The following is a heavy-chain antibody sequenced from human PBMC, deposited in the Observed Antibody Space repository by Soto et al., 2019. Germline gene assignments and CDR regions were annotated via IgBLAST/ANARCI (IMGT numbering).Heavy chain of an antibody. Sequence: SETLSLTCVVSGGSIASSDWWSWVRQSPGKGLEWIGDIYQYGSTPYNPSLKSRVTISIDRSKNQFSLNLNSVTAADTAVYYCARSSGTFNWFDPWGQGTLVTVSS. D-gene: IGHD1-26*01. CDR3: ARSSGTFNWFDP. CDR1: GGSIASSDW. V-gene: IGHV4-4*02. J-gene: IGHJ5*02. CDR2: IYQYGST.